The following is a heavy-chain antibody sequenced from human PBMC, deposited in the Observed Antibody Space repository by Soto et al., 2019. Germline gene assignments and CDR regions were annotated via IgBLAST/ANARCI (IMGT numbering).Heavy chain of an antibody. D-gene: IGHD4-17*01. Sequence: QITLKESGPTLVKPTQTLTLTCTASGLSFGTSGVGVGWIRQPPGKALEWLALIYWNDDQRYSPSLKSSLTIPKDTSKNQVVLTMTNVDPVDTATYYCASMTTVATAAFDIWGQGIMVTVPS. CDR3: ASMTTVATAAFDI. CDR1: GLSFGTSGVG. J-gene: IGHJ3*02. V-gene: IGHV2-5*01. CDR2: IYWNDDQ.